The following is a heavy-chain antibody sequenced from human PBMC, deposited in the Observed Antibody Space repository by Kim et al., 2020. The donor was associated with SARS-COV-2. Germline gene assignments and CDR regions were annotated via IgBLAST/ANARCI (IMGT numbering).Heavy chain of an antibody. CDR2: ISGSGSST. Sequence: GVSLRLSCAASGFTFSNYAIAWVRQAPGKGLEWVSSISGSGSSTFYADSVKGRFTISRDNSETTLSLQMISLRAEDTALYYCAKTYTSGWFPNWFDAWGQGTLVTVSS. J-gene: IGHJ5*02. V-gene: IGHV3-23*01. CDR3: AKTYTSGWFPNWFDA. CDR1: GFTFSNYA. D-gene: IGHD6-19*01.